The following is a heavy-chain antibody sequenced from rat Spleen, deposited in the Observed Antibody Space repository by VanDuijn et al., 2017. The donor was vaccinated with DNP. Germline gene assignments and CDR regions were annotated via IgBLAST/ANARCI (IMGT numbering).Heavy chain of an antibody. CDR3: VSGGPGINQGNWFAY. Sequence: EVQLVESGGGLVQPGSPLKLSCAASGFIFSTNWLNWIRQAPSKGLEWVASITPDGSSTYYPDRVKGRFMISKDDVKNTGYLQRNNLRSEETAMYYCVSGGPGINQGNWFAYWGQGTLVTVSS. CDR1: GFIFSTNW. D-gene: IGHD1-4*01. CDR2: ITPDGSST. J-gene: IGHJ3*01. V-gene: IGHV5-35*01.